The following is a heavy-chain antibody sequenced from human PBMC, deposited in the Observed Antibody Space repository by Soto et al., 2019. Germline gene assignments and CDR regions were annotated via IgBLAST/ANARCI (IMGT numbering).Heavy chain of an antibody. CDR2: INGDGSST. J-gene: IGHJ1*01. Sequence: EVQLVESGGGLVQPGGSLRLSCAASGFTFSNYWMHWVRQAPGKGLVWVSRINGDGSSTTYADSVKGRLTISRDNAKNTLYLQMNSLRVEDTAVYYCAREYGDYVGEEYFQHWGQGTLVTFSS. V-gene: IGHV3-74*01. D-gene: IGHD4-17*01. CDR1: GFTFSNYW. CDR3: AREYGDYVGEEYFQH.